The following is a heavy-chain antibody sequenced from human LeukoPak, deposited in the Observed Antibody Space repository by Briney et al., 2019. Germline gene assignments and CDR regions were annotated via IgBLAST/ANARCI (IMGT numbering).Heavy chain of an antibody. D-gene: IGHD3/OR15-3a*01. Sequence: QRLSLTSAMSGVTVSRITAGGGSVSHPPSRGIELVGSTYFRAKWYTDFALSARDRITINADTSKNQFSLQLNYVTPGDTAMYYCARGGLISLANTPLGAFDIWGQGTMVSVSS. CDR3: ARGGLISLANTPLGAFDI. CDR2: TYFRAKWYT. V-gene: IGHV6-1*01. J-gene: IGHJ3*02. CDR1: GVTVSRITAG.